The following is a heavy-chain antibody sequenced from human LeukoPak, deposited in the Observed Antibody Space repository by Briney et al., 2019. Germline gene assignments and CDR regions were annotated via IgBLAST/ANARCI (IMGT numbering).Heavy chain of an antibody. CDR1: GFTFSSYG. D-gene: IGHD3-10*01. V-gene: IGHV3-30*18. CDR3: AKDKVGVLWFGEFPTLDY. Sequence: GRSLRLSCAASGFTFSSYGMHWVRQAPGKGLEWVAVISYDGGNKYYADSVKGRFTISRDNSKNTLYLQMNSLRAEDTAVYYCAKDKVGVLWFGEFPTLDYWGQGTLVTVSS. CDR2: ISYDGGNK. J-gene: IGHJ4*02.